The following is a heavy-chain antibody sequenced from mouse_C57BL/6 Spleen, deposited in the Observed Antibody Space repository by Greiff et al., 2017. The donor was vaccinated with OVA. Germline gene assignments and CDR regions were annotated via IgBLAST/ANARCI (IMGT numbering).Heavy chain of an antibody. J-gene: IGHJ1*03. CDR2: IDPSDSYT. CDR1: GYTFTSYW. V-gene: IGHV1-69*01. D-gene: IGHD2-2*01. Sequence: QVHVKQPGAELVMPGASVKLSCKASGYTFTSYWMHWVKQRPGQGLEWIGEIDPSDSYTNYNQKFKGKSTLTVDKSSSTAYMQLSSLTSEDSAVYYCARGGLPLWYFDVWGTGTTVTVSS. CDR3: ARGGLPLWYFDV.